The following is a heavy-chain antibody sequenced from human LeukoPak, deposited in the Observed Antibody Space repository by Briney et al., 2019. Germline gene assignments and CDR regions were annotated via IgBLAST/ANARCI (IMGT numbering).Heavy chain of an antibody. CDR1: GFTFDDYA. CDR3: AKDYCGGDCYSGWYFDL. Sequence: GGSLRLSCAASGFTFDDYAMHWVRQAPGKGLEWVSGISYNSDTIAYADSVKGRFTISRDNAKNSLYPQMNSLRAEDTALYYCAKDYCGGDCYSGWYFDLWGRGTLVTVSS. D-gene: IGHD2-21*02. V-gene: IGHV3-9*01. J-gene: IGHJ2*01. CDR2: ISYNSDTI.